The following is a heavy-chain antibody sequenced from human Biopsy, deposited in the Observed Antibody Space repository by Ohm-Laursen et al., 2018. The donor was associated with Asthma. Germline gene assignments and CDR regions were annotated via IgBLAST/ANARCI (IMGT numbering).Heavy chain of an antibody. CDR2: ISVYNGNT. CDR1: GYTFNSAG. V-gene: IGHV1-18*01. Sequence: SSVKVSCKASGYTFNSAGITWVRQAPGQGLEWMGWISVYNGNTKIAQKLQDRVTMITDTSTSTAYMELRSLRSGDTAVYFCARAVDYSHYYGIDVWGQGTTVTVS. D-gene: IGHD3-10*01. J-gene: IGHJ6*02. CDR3: ARAVDYSHYYGIDV.